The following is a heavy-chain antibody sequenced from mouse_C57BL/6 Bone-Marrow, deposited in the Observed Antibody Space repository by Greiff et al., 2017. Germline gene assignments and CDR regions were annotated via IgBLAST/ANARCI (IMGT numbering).Heavy chain of an antibody. CDR2: IDPANGNT. J-gene: IGHJ2*01. D-gene: IGHD2-2*01. V-gene: IGHV14-3*01. Sequence: VQLQQSVAELVRPGASVKLSCTASGFNIKNNYMHWVKQRPEQGLEWIGRIDPANGNTKYAPKFQGKATITADTSSNTAYLQLSSLTSEYTAIYSCARRGYSGYAYFDYWGQGTTLTVSS. CDR1: GFNIKNNY. CDR3: ARRGYSGYAYFDY.